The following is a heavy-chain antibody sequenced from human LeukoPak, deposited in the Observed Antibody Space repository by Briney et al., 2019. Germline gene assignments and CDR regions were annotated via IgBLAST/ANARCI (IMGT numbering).Heavy chain of an antibody. Sequence: GGSLRLSCAASGFTFSNYWMSWVRQAPGEGLEWVSAISGSGGTTYYADSAKGRFTISRDNSKNTLYLQMNSLRAEDTAVYYCAKVAHYYGSGSYYEYYFDYWGQGTLVTVSS. J-gene: IGHJ4*02. V-gene: IGHV3-23*01. CDR2: ISGSGGTT. CDR1: GFTFSNYW. CDR3: AKVAHYYGSGSYYEYYFDY. D-gene: IGHD3-10*01.